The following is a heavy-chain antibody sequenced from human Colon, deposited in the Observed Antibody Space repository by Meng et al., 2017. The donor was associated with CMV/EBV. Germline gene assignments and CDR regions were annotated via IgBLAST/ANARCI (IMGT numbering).Heavy chain of an antibody. CDR3: ARDPSGSRVPFDY. V-gene: IGHV1-2*02. D-gene: IGHD1-26*01. J-gene: IGHJ4*02. CDR1: GYTFSDYH. Sequence: QVQLAQSGAEGKKPGASVKVSCKTSGYTFSDYHIHWVRQAPGQGLEWMGWINSNSGATDYAQKFQGRFTMTRDTSVTTVYMELSSLRSDDTAVYYCARDPSGSRVPFDYWGQGSLVTVSS. CDR2: INSNSGAT.